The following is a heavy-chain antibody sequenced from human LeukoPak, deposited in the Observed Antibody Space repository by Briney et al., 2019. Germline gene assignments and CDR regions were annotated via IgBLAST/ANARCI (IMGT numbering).Heavy chain of an antibody. J-gene: IGHJ6*03. D-gene: IGHD1-14*01. CDR1: GGSINSYY. CDR2: IFPSGSD. Sequence: PSETLSLTCTVSGGSINSYYWSWIRQSPVKGLEWIGYIFPSGSDFYNPSLESRVTISLDTSENQFSLTLSSVNAADTAVYYCARRNHYFYYMDVWGKGTTVTVSS. CDR3: ARRNHYFYYMDV. V-gene: IGHV4-4*09.